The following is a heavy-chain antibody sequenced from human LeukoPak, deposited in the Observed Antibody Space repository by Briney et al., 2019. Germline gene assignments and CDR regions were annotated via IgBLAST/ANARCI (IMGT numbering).Heavy chain of an antibody. CDR3: ARVFYDFWSAGFDP. Sequence: SHTLSLTCTVSGASISSRSYYWGWIRQPPGKGLEWIGHIYYSGNTYYNPSLKSRVTISVDTSKKQFSLKLSSVTAADTAVYYCARVFYDFWSAGFDPWGQGTLVTVSS. V-gene: IGHV4-31*03. D-gene: IGHD3-3*01. CDR2: IYYSGNT. CDR1: GASISSRSYY. J-gene: IGHJ5*02.